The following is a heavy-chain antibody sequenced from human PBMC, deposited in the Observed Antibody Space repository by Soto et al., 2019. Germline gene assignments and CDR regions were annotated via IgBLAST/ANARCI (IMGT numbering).Heavy chain of an antibody. CDR1: GFTFNNYA. V-gene: IGHV3-23*01. D-gene: IGHD3-22*01. J-gene: IGHJ4*01. Sequence: EVQLLESGGGLVQPGGSLRLSCAASGFTFNNYAMSWVRQAPGEGPEWVSTIGGGGATSYYADSVKGRFTISRDNSKNTLYLQMNSLRAEDTAVYSCAKMGGYYDTRGKRYFDHWGQGTLVTVSS. CDR3: AKMGGYYDTRGKRYFDH. CDR2: IGGGGATS.